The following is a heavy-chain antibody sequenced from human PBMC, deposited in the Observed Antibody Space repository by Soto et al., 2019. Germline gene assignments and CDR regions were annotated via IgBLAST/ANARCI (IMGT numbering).Heavy chain of an antibody. CDR3: AKETSPGYSSGWYP. CDR2: ISGSGGST. J-gene: IGHJ5*02. Sequence: PGGSLRLSCAASGFTFSSYAMSWVRQAPGKGLEWVSAISGSGGSTYYADSVKGRFTISRDNSKNTLYLQMNSLRAKDTAVYYCAKETSPGYSSGWYPWGQGTLVTVSS. CDR1: GFTFSSYA. D-gene: IGHD6-19*01. V-gene: IGHV3-23*01.